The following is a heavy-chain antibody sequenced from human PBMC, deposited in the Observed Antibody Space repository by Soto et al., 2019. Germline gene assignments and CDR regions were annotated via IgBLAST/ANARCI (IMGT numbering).Heavy chain of an antibody. J-gene: IGHJ4*02. V-gene: IGHV3-33*01. CDR3: ASSIN. CDR2: IWYDGTNK. CDR1: VFPFNRYG. Sequence: GGSLSLSCAASVFPFNRYGMHWVRQAPGKGLDWVAVIWYDGTNKDYADSVKGRFTISRDNSKNTLFLQMNNLRVDDTAVYYCASSINWGQGTLVTVSS.